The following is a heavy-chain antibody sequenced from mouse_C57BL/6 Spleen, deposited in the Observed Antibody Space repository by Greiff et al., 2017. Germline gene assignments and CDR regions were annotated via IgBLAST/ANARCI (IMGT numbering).Heavy chain of an antibody. J-gene: IGHJ4*01. CDR1: GYAFSSSW. CDR2: IYPGDGDT. CDR3: ARDAMDY. V-gene: IGHV1-82*01. Sequence: QVQLQQSGPELVKPGASVKISCKASGYAFSSSWLNWVKQRPGKGLEWIGRIYPGDGDTNYNGKFKGKATRTADKSSSTAYMQLSSLTSEDSAVYFCARDAMDYWGQGTSVTVSS.